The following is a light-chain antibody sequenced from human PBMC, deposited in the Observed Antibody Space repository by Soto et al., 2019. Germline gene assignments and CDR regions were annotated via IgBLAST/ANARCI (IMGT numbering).Light chain of an antibody. Sequence: QSALTQPASVSGAPGQSITISCTGTSSDVGGYNYVSWYQQHPGKAPKLMIYDVNNRPSGVSNRFSGSKSGNTASLTISGLQAEDEGDYYCSSYTSSSTLVFGGGTQLTVL. CDR3: SSYTSSSTLV. CDR2: DVN. CDR1: SSDVGGYNY. J-gene: IGLJ2*01. V-gene: IGLV2-14*01.